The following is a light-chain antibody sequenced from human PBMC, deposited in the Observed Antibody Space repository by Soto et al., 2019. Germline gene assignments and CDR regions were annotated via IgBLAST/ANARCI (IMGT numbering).Light chain of an antibody. J-gene: IGKJ1*01. Sequence: DIQMTQSPSILSASFGDRVTITCRASQSISSWLAWYQQKPGKAPNLLIYKASHLENGVPSRFSGSGYGTEFNLTISSLQTGDFATYYCQHYNTYPWTFGQGTKVDIK. CDR3: QHYNTYPWT. V-gene: IGKV1-5*03. CDR2: KAS. CDR1: QSISSW.